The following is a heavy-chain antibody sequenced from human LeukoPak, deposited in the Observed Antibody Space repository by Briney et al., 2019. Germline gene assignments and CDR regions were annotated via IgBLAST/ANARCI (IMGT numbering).Heavy chain of an antibody. CDR2: IGTASDT. D-gene: IGHD1-1*01. Sequence: GGSLRLSCTASGFTFSSFDMHWVRQPTGQGLEWVSTIGTASDTYYPGSVEGRFTLSRDNAKNSLYLQMNSLTAGDTAVYYCARGPPRGKYYYMDVWGKGTTVTVSS. V-gene: IGHV3-13*01. CDR3: ARGPPRGKYYYMDV. J-gene: IGHJ6*03. CDR1: GFTFSSFD.